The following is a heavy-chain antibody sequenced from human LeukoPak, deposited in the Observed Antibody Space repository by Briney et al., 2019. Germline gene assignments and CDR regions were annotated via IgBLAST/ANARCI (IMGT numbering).Heavy chain of an antibody. CDR1: GFTFYDYA. CDR3: AKGPGYYDFWSGLPYYFDY. J-gene: IGHJ4*02. Sequence: PGGSLRLSCAASGFTFYDYAMHWVRQAPGKGLEWVSGISWNSGSIGYADSVKGRFTISRDNAKNSLYLQMNSLRAEDTALYYCAKGPGYYDFWSGLPYYFDYWGQGTLVTVSS. V-gene: IGHV3-9*01. D-gene: IGHD3-3*01. CDR2: ISWNSGSI.